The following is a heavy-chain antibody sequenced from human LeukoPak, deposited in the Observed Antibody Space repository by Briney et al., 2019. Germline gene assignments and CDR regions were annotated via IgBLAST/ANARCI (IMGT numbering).Heavy chain of an antibody. V-gene: IGHV4-59*01. CDR3: ARISAMNYYFDY. J-gene: IGHJ4*02. D-gene: IGHD2-2*01. Sequence: SSETLSLTCTVSGGSISSYYWNWIRQPPGKGLEWIAYIYYSGSTTYNPSLKSRVTISVDTSKNQFSLKLSSVTAADTAVYYCARISAMNYYFDYWGQGTLVTVSS. CDR2: IYYSGST. CDR1: GGSISSYY.